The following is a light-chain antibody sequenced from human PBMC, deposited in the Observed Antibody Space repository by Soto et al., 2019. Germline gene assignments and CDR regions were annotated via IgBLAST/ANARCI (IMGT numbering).Light chain of an antibody. CDR1: QSISTW. J-gene: IGKJ1*01. V-gene: IGKV1-5*01. CDR3: QHYYNYPWT. Sequence: DIPMTQSPSSLSASVGDRVSITCRASQSISTWLAWYQQQPGGAPRLLIYDASSLQSGVPSRFSGNGSGTEFTLTISSLQPDDFSSYYCQHYYNYPWTFGQATKV. CDR2: DAS.